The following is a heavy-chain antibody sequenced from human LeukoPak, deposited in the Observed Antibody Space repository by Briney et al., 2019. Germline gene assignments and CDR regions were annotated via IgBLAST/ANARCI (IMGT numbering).Heavy chain of an antibody. CDR1: GFTFSNYA. Sequence: GGSLRLSCAASGFTFSNYAMSWVRQAPGKGLEWVSGISGNGATTYYADSVKGRFTISRDNSKNTQYLQMNSLRGEDTAVYYCAKVVAGNIDYYFDYWGQGILVAVSS. CDR2: ISGNGATT. CDR3: AKVVAGNIDYYFDY. J-gene: IGHJ4*02. V-gene: IGHV3-23*01. D-gene: IGHD2/OR15-2a*01.